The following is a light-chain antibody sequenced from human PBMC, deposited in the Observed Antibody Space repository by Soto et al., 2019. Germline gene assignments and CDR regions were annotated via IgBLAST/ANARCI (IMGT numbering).Light chain of an antibody. CDR3: LQYGRTPHT. CDR1: QIVSSSF. Sequence: EIVLTQSPGTLSLSPGERATLSCRASQIVSSSFLAWFQQKPGQAPRLLIYVASTRATGIPDRFSGSGSGTDFTLTISRLEPEDFAVYYCLQYGRTPHTFCQGTKVEIK. CDR2: VAS. J-gene: IGKJ1*01. V-gene: IGKV3-20*01.